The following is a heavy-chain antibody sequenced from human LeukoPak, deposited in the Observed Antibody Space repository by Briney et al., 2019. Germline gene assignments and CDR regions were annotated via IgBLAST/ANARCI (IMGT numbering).Heavy chain of an antibody. Sequence: GRSLRLSCAASGFTFSSYDMSWVRQAPGKGLEWVSCISNSGDSTNYADSVKGRFTISRDNSKNLLYLQMNSLRAEDTALYYCAKAPMGSSWGNYYYGMDVWGQGTTVTVSS. CDR3: AKAPMGSSWGNYYYGMDV. CDR1: GFTFSSYD. CDR2: ISNSGDST. J-gene: IGHJ6*02. D-gene: IGHD6-13*01. V-gene: IGHV3-23*01.